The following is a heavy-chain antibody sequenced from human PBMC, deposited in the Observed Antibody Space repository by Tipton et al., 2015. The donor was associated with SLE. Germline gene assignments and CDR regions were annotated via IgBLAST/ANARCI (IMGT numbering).Heavy chain of an antibody. CDR2: IFYAGST. CDR3: ARQVASFDY. V-gene: IGHV4-59*08. D-gene: IGHD5-12*01. J-gene: IGHJ4*02. Sequence: LEWIGYIFYAGSTNYNPSLRSRVTISVDTSKNQFSLKLNSVTASDTAVYYCARQVASFDYWGQGTLVTVSS.